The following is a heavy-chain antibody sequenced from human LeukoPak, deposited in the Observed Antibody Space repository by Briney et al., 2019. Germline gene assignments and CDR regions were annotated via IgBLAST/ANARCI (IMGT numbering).Heavy chain of an antibody. J-gene: IGHJ4*02. CDR1: GFTFSSYG. CDR2: ISSSSSYI. CDR3: ARARPGAYGSGGFDY. D-gene: IGHD3-10*01. V-gene: IGHV3-21*01. Sequence: GGSLRLSCAASGFTFSSYGLHWVRQAPGKGLEWVSYISSSSSYIYYADSVKGRFTISRDNAKNSLYLQMNSLRAEDTAVYYCARARPGAYGSGGFDYWGQGTLVTVSS.